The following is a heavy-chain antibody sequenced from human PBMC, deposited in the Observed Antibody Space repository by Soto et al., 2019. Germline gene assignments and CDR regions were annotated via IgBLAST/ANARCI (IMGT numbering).Heavy chain of an antibody. J-gene: IGHJ4*02. CDR1: GFSFSTYG. D-gene: IGHD3-9*01. CDR2: ISNDGSNK. Sequence: GGSLRLSCAASGFSFSTYGMHWVRQAPGKGLEWVAFISNDGSNKYYADSVKGRFTISRDNSKNTLHLEMNRLRADDTAVYYCAKGSQYDILTAYHAFDVCGQGTRVTVAS. CDR3: AKGSQYDILTAYHAFDV. V-gene: IGHV3-30*18.